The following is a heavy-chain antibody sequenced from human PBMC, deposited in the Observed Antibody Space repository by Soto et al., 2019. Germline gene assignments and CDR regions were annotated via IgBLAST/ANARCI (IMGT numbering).Heavy chain of an antibody. CDR1: GFTFSSYG. Sequence: QVQLVESGGGVVQPGRSLRLSCAASGFTFSSYGMHWVRQAPGKGLEWVAVIWYDGSNKYYADSVKGRFTISRDNSKNTLYLQMNSLRAEDTAVYYCAGGKWELNRYYYYYGMDVWGQGTTVTVSS. D-gene: IGHD1-26*01. V-gene: IGHV3-33*01. J-gene: IGHJ6*02. CDR2: IWYDGSNK. CDR3: AGGKWELNRYYYYYGMDV.